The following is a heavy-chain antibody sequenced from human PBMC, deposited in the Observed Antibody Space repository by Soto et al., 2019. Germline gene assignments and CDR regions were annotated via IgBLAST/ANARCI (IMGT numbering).Heavy chain of an antibody. CDR1: GYTFTSYA. V-gene: IGHV1-3*01. D-gene: IGHD6-19*01. J-gene: IGHJ4*02. CDR3: AILPARGWRIDYFDY. Sequence: ASVKVSCKASGYTFTSYAMHWVRQAPGQRLEWMGWINAGNGNTKYSQKFQGRVTITRDTSASTAYMELSSLRSEDTAVYYCAILPARGWRIDYFDYWGQGTLVTVSS. CDR2: INAGNGNT.